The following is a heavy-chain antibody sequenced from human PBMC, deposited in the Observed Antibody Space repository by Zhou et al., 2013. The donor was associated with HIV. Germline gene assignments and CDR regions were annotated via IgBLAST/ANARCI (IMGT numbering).Heavy chain of an antibody. J-gene: IGHJ3*02. CDR3: ARATRYYYDSSGYRDAFDI. Sequence: QVQLVQSGAEVKKPGSSVKVSCKASGGTFSSYAISWVRQAPGQGLEWMGGIIPIFGTANYAQKFQGRVTITTDESTSTAYMELSSLRSEDTAVYYCARATRYYYDSSGYRDAFDIWGQGTMVTVSS. CDR1: GGTFSSYA. D-gene: IGHD3-22*01. CDR2: IIPIFGTA. V-gene: IGHV1-69*05.